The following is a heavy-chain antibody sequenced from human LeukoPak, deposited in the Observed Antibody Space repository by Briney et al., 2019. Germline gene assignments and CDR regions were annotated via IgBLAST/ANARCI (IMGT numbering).Heavy chain of an antibody. D-gene: IGHD1-26*01. CDR1: GYTFTDYY. V-gene: IGHV1-2*03. J-gene: IGHJ4*02. Sequence: LVASVKVSCKASGYTFTDYYIHWVRQAPGQGLEFMGWINPKSGDTNYAQKFQGRVTMTRDTSISTAYMEVSRLRFDDTAVYYCARADSGSYPRGYFDYWGQGTLVTVSS. CDR2: INPKSGDT. CDR3: ARADSGSYPRGYFDY.